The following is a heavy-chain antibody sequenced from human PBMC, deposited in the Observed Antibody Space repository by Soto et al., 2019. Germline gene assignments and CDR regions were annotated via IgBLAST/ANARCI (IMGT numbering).Heavy chain of an antibody. CDR2: ISAYNGNT. J-gene: IGHJ5*02. V-gene: IGHV1-18*04. CDR1: GYTFTSYC. CDR3: ARLYDFWSGSGFDP. Sequence: GASVKVSCKASGYTFTSYCISWVRQAPGQGLEWGGWISAYNGNTNYAQKLQGRVTMTTDKSTGTAYMELRSLRSDDTAVYYCARLYDFWSGSGFDPWGQGTLVTVSS. D-gene: IGHD3-3*01.